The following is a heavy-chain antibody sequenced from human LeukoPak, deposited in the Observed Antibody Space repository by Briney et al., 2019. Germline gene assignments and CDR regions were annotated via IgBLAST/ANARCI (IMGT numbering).Heavy chain of an antibody. CDR1: GYTFSDFY. J-gene: IGHJ4*02. V-gene: IGHV1-46*01. CDR2: IKVSSGRT. Sequence: GASVKVSCKASGYTFSDFYVHWVRQAPGQGLEWIGIIKVSSGRTDYAQKFQGRVTMTRDMSTSTVHMELTNLRSEDTAMYYCAREPPESYHFDYWGQGTLVTVSS. CDR3: AREPPESYHFDY. D-gene: IGHD2-2*01.